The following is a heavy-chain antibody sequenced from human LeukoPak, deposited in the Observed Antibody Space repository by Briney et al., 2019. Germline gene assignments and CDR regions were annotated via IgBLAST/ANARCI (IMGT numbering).Heavy chain of an antibody. J-gene: IGHJ4*02. V-gene: IGHV3-7*01. CDR3: VRGSPVWEI. D-gene: IGHD1-26*01. Sequence: GGSLRLSCSASGFTFSNYYMTWVRQAPGKAREWVAFIKQDGSEKAYVDSVKGRFTISRDDAKNSLYLQMDSLRAEDTAIYYCVRGSPVWEIWGQGALVTVSS. CDR1: GFTFSNYY. CDR2: IKQDGSEK.